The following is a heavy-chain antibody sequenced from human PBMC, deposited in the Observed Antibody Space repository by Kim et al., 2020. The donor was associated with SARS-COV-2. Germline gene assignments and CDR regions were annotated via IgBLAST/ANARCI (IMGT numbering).Heavy chain of an antibody. CDR3: AKHYGSGSYRAPYFDS. V-gene: IGHV3-23*01. Sequence: GGSLRLSCAASGFTFSSYGMSWVRQAPGKGLEWVSVMTSGGSTYYADSVKGRFTISRDKSKDTLYLQMNSLRAEDTAVYYCAKHYGSGSYRAPYFDSWG. D-gene: IGHD3-10*01. CDR2: MTSGGST. CDR1: GFTFSSYG. J-gene: IGHJ4*01.